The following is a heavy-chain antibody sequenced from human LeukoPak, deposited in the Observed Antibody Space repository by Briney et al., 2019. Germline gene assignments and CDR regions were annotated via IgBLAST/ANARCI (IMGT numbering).Heavy chain of an antibody. V-gene: IGHV7-4-1*02. CDR1: GYTFTSYA. Sequence: ASVTVSCKASGYTFTSYALNWVRQAPGQGLEWMGWINTNTGNPTYAQGFTGRFVFSLDTSVSTAYLQISNLKAEDTAVYYCARPGQSDAFDIWGQGTMVTVSS. J-gene: IGHJ3*02. CDR2: INTNTGNP. CDR3: ARPGQSDAFDI. D-gene: IGHD3-10*01.